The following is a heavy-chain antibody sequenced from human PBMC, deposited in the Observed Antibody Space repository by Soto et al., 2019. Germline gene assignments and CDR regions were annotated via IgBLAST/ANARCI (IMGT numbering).Heavy chain of an antibody. V-gene: IGHV3-23*01. Sequence: GGSVRLSCAASGFTFSSYAMSWVRQAPGKGLEWVSAISGSGGSTYYADSVKGRFTISRDNSKNTLYLQMNSLRAEDTAVYYCAKVGTYYDFWSGYFDYWGQGTLVTVSS. CDR2: ISGSGGST. CDR1: GFTFSSYA. D-gene: IGHD3-3*01. CDR3: AKVGTYYDFWSGYFDY. J-gene: IGHJ4*02.